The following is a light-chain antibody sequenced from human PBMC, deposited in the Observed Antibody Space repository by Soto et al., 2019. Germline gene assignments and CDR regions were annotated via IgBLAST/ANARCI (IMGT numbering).Light chain of an antibody. Sequence: EIVMTQSPGTLSVSPGERATLSCRASQSVSINLAWYQQKPGKAPRLLIYGASTTATGIPARFSGSGSGTDFTLTISSLQSEDFAVYYCQQYNDWPYTFDQGTKLEI. J-gene: IGKJ2*01. CDR2: GAS. CDR3: QQYNDWPYT. CDR1: QSVSIN. V-gene: IGKV3-15*01.